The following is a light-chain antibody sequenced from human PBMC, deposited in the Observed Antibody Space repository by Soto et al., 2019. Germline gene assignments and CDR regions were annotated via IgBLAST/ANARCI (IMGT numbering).Light chain of an antibody. Sequence: ASQSVSSRLAWYQQKPGQAPRLLISGASSRATGIPDRSSGSGFRTDFTHTISRFEHADLALHYCQQYAGGSTINCAQGTRLENK. V-gene: IGKV3-20*01. CDR3: QQYAGGSTIN. J-gene: IGKJ5*01. CDR2: GAS. CDR1: QSVSSR.